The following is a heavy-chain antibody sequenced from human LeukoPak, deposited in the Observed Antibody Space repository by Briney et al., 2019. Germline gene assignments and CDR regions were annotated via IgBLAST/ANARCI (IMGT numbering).Heavy chain of an antibody. CDR2: MNPNSGNT. D-gene: IGHD3-16*01. V-gene: IGHV1-8*01. J-gene: IGHJ6*02. CDR1: GYAFSSYD. Sequence: GASVKVSCTASGYAFSSYDITWVRQAAGQRLEWMGWMNPNSGNTGYAQEIQGRVTMTRNISISTAYMELSSLRSEDTAVYYCARGSLGGYYYYGMDVWGQGTTVTVSS. CDR3: ARGSLGGYYYYGMDV.